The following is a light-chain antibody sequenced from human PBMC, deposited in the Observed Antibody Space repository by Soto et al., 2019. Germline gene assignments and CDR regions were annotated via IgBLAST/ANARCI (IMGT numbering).Light chain of an antibody. CDR1: SSDVGGYNY. CDR3: SSYTSSSTAV. Sequence: QSALTQPASVSGSPGQSITISCTGTSSDVGGYNYVSWYQQHPGKAPKLMIYDVSNRPSGVSNRFSGSKSGNPAALTISGLQAEDESDYDCSSYTSSSTAVFGGGTKLTVL. CDR2: DVS. J-gene: IGLJ2*01. V-gene: IGLV2-14*03.